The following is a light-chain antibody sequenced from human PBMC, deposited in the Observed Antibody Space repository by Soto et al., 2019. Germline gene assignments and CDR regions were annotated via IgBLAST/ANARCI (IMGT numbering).Light chain of an antibody. V-gene: IGLV1-44*01. CDR2: DNN. Sequence: QSVLSLPPSASGTPGQRVTISCSGSSSNIGINAVNWYQQLPGTAPKLLMYDNNQRPSGVPDRVSGSKSGTSASLAISGLQSEDEADYYCASWDDSMNGLLFGTGTKVTVL. CDR1: SSNIGINA. CDR3: ASWDDSMNGLL. J-gene: IGLJ1*01.